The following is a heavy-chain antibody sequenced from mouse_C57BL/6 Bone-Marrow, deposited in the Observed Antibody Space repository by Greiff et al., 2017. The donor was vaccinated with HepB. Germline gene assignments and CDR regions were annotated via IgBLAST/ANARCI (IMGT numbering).Heavy chain of an antibody. V-gene: IGHV5-4*01. CDR3: ARERAYYSNYSWFAY. D-gene: IGHD2-5*01. CDR1: GFTFSSYA. CDR2: ISDGGSYT. J-gene: IGHJ3*01. Sequence: EVQLVESGGGLVKPGGSLKLSCAASGFTFSSYAMSWVRQTPEKRLEWVATISDGGSYTYYPDNVKGRFTISRDKAKNNLYLQMSHLKSEDTAMYYCARERAYYSNYSWFAYWGQGTLVTVSA.